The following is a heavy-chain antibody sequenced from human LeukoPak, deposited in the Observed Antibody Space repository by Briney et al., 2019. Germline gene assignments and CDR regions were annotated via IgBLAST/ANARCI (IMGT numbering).Heavy chain of an antibody. J-gene: IGHJ6*02. CDR2: ISSSSSYI. V-gene: IGHV3-21*01. CDR3: ARVVVRGARPYYYYGMDV. CDR1: GFTFSSYS. D-gene: IGHD3-10*01. Sequence: GGSLRLSCAPSGFTFSSYSMNWVRRAPGKGLEWVSSISSSSSYIYYADSVKGRFTISRDNAKNSLYLQMNSLRAEDTAVYYCARVVVRGARPYYYYGMDVWGQGTTVTVFS.